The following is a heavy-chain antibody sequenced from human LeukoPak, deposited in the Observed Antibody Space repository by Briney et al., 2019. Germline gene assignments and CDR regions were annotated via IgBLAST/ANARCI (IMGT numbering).Heavy chain of an antibody. Sequence: ASVKVSCKASGYTFTGYYMQWVRQAPGQGLEWMGWIGTYNGNTKYAQEFQGRVTMTTDTSTSTGYMELRNLRSDDTAVYFCVREWDHTRMTFDIWGQGTMVTVSS. V-gene: IGHV1-18*04. CDR1: GYTFTGYY. J-gene: IGHJ3*02. CDR2: IGTYNGNT. CDR3: VREWDHTRMTFDI. D-gene: IGHD1-26*01.